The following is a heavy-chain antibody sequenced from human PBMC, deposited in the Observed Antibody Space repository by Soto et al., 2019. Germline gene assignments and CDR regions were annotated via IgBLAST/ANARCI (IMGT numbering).Heavy chain of an antibody. Sequence: PSETLSLTCTVSGGSISSGGYYWSWIRQHPGKGLEWIGYIYYSGSTYYNPSLKSRVTISVDTSKNQFSLKLSSVTAADTAVYYCARFDAVTTPVDPRIPHWGQGTLVTVSS. D-gene: IGHD4-17*01. CDR2: IYYSGST. CDR3: ARFDAVTTPVDPRIPH. CDR1: GGSISSGGYY. J-gene: IGHJ4*02. V-gene: IGHV4-31*03.